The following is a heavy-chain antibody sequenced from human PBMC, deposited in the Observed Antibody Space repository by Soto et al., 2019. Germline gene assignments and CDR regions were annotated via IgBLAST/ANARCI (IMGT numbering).Heavy chain of an antibody. D-gene: IGHD3-22*01. CDR1: GYTFTSYA. CDR3: ARGYYYDSSGYYTPSDY. Sequence: QVQLVQSGAEEKKPGASVKVSCEASGYTFTSYAIHWVRQAPGQRLEWMGWINAGNGNTKYSQKFQGRVTITRDTSASTAYMELSSLRSEDTAVYYCARGYYYDSSGYYTPSDYWGQGPLVTVSS. V-gene: IGHV1-3*05. J-gene: IGHJ4*02. CDR2: INAGNGNT.